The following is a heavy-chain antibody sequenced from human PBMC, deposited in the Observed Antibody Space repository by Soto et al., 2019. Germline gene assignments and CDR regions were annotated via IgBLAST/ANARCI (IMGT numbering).Heavy chain of an antibody. Sequence: ASVKVSCKASGYTFTSYAMHLVRQAPGQRLEWMGWINAGNGNTKYSQMFQGRVTITRDTSASTAYMELSSLRSEDTAVYYCARDSTGYSSSWLYYYYYFMDVWGKGTTVTVSS. CDR3: ARDSTGYSSSWLYYYYYFMDV. J-gene: IGHJ6*03. CDR1: GYTFTSYA. V-gene: IGHV1-3*01. CDR2: INAGNGNT. D-gene: IGHD6-13*01.